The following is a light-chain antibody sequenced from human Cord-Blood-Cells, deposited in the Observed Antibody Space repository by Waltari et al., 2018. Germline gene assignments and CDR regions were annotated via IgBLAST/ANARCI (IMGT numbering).Light chain of an antibody. CDR3: SSYTSSSTYV. V-gene: IGLV2-14*01. J-gene: IGLJ1*01. Sequence: QSALTPPASVSGSPGPSITLSCTGTSSDVGGYNHVSWYHQHPGKAPKLMIYEVSNRPSGVSNRFSGSKSGNTASLTISGLQAEDEADYYCSSYTSSSTYVFGTGTKVTVL. CDR2: EVS. CDR1: SSDVGGYNH.